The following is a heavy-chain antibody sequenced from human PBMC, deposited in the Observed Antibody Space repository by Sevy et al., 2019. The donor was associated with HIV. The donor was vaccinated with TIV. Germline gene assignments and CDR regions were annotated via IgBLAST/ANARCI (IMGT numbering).Heavy chain of an antibody. J-gene: IGHJ4*02. CDR1: GFSFNNHW. V-gene: IGHV3-7*01. CDR2: IKHDGSEK. Sequence: GGSLRLSCAASGFSFNNHWMSWVRQAPEKGLEWVANIKHDGSEKYYADSLEGRFAVSRDNAKNSLFLQINSLRVDDTAVYFCARLPTGLQSFNYLLSTYFDSWGQGTLVTVS. CDR3: ARLPTGLQSFNYLLSTYFDS. D-gene: IGHD3-9*01.